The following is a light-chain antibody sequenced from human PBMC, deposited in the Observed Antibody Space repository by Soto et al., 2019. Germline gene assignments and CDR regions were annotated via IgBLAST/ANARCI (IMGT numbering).Light chain of an antibody. CDR2: GAS. V-gene: IGKV3D-20*02. CDR1: QSLPTKA. Sequence: EIVLTQSPGTLSLSPGERVTLSCRASQSLPTKALAWYQQKPGQTPRLLIYGASTRDTAIPDRFNGSGSGTDFTLTISRVEPEDFAVYYCQQRSNWPPITFGQGTRLEIK. CDR3: QQRSNWPPIT. J-gene: IGKJ5*01.